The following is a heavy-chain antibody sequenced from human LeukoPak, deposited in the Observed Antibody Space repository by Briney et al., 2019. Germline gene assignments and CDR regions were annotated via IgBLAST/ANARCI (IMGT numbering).Heavy chain of an antibody. CDR1: GYTFTSYD. CDR3: ARGRGAARLGDY. Sequence: ASVKVSCKASGYTFTSYDINWVRQATGQGLEWMGWMNPNSGNTGYVQKFQGRVTMTRNTSISTAYMELSSLRSEDTAVYYCARGRGAARLGDYWGQGTLVTVSS. V-gene: IGHV1-8*01. D-gene: IGHD6-6*01. CDR2: MNPNSGNT. J-gene: IGHJ4*02.